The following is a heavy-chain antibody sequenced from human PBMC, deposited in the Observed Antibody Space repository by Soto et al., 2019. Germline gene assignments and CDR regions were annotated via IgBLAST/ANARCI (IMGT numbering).Heavy chain of an antibody. Sequence: QVQLQESGPVLVKPSQTLSLTCTVSGGSISSDGYYWSWIRQHPGKVLEWIGYIYYSGSTYYNPSLKRRVTISVDTSKNQFSLKLSSVTAADTAVYYCARRLDPNGRGDDYWGQGTLVTVSS. CDR2: IYYSGST. D-gene: IGHD1-1*01. CDR1: GGSISSDGYY. CDR3: ARRLDPNGRGDDY. V-gene: IGHV4-31*03. J-gene: IGHJ4*02.